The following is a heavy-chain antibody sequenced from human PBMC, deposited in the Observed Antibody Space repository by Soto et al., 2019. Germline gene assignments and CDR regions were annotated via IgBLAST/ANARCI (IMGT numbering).Heavy chain of an antibody. Sequence: QVQLVQSGAEVKKPGSSVKVSCKASGGTFSSYAISWVRQAPGQGLEWMGGIIPIFGTANYAQKFQGRVTITADESTSTAYMELSSLSSEDTAVYYCASGSIYCGGDCYYFQPGGQGSRVTVSS. CDR1: GGTFSSYA. V-gene: IGHV1-69*01. J-gene: IGHJ1*01. CDR3: ASGSIYCGGDCYYFQP. CDR2: IIPIFGTA. D-gene: IGHD2-21*02.